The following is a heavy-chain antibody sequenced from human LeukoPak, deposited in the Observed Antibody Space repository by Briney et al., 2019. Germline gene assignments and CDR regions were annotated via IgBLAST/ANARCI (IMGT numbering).Heavy chain of an antibody. Sequence: GGSLRLSCAASGFTFGNYWMTWVRQAPGKGLEWVANMKEDGSQEYYVDSVKGRFTISRDNAKNSLYLQMNSLRAEDTAVYYCARDRAGYKFDYWGQGTLVTVSS. CDR3: ARDRAGYKFDY. D-gene: IGHD5-18*01. J-gene: IGHJ4*02. CDR1: GFTFGNYW. CDR2: MKEDGSQE. V-gene: IGHV3-7*01.